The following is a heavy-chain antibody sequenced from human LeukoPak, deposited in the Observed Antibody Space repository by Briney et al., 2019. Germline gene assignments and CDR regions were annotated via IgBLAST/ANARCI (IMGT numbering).Heavy chain of an antibody. D-gene: IGHD6-13*01. CDR3: ARGDSSSWYRYVDH. Sequence: PGGSLRLSCAASGFTFSSFEMHWVRQAPGKGLEWVSYISRSSSTIYNADSVKGRFTISRDNAKNSLYLQMNSLRAEDTAVYYCARGDSSSWYRYVDHWGQGTLVTVSS. CDR2: ISRSSSTI. J-gene: IGHJ4*02. V-gene: IGHV3-48*03. CDR1: GFTFSSFE.